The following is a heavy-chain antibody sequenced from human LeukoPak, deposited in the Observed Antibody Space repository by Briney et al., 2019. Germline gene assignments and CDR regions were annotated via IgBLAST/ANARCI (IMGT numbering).Heavy chain of an antibody. Sequence: SETLSLTCTVSGGSFSTYYWSWIRQPAGKGLEWIGRIYTSGSTNYIPSLKSRVTMSVDTSKNQFSLKLSSVTAADTAVYYCARMTTVTLGPFDYWGQGILVTVSS. CDR1: GGSFSTYY. CDR2: IYTSGST. V-gene: IGHV4-4*07. CDR3: ARMTTVTLGPFDY. J-gene: IGHJ4*02. D-gene: IGHD4-17*01.